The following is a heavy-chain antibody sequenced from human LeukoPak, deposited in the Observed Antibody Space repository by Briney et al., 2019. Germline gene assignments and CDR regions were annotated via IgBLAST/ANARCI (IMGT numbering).Heavy chain of an antibody. D-gene: IGHD3-10*01. CDR2: INWNGGST. CDR3: ARDYGYDPDRYYYGSGSYDP. V-gene: IGHV3-20*04. CDR1: GFTFDDYG. Sequence: GGSLRLSCAASGFTFDDYGMSCVRQAPGKGLEWVSGINWNGGSTGYADSVKGRFTISRDNAKNSLYLQMNSLRAEDTALYYCARDYGYDPDRYYYGSGSYDPWGQGTLVTVSS. J-gene: IGHJ5*02.